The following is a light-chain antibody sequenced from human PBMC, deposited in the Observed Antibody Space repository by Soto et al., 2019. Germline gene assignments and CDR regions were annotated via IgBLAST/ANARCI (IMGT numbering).Light chain of an antibody. CDR1: QSISSSY. CDR2: GAS. Sequence: EIVLTQSPGTLSLSPGEGPTLSCRASQSISSSYLAWYQHNRGQAPRLLIYGASTRAAGTPDRFSGSGSGTDFTLTISRLEPEDFAVYYCQQYGSSRWTFGQGTKVEIK. CDR3: QQYGSSRWT. V-gene: IGKV3-20*01. J-gene: IGKJ1*01.